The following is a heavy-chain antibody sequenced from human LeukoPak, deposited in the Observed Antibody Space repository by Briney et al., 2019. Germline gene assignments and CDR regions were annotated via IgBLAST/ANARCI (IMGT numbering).Heavy chain of an antibody. J-gene: IGHJ4*02. Sequence: GGSLRLSCAASGFTFSSYAMSWVRQAPGKGLEWVSAISGSGGSTYYADSVKGRFTISRDNAKNSLYLQMNSLRAEDTAVYYCARPQYSYGDQRKSPFDYWGQGTLVTVSS. CDR2: ISGSGGST. CDR1: GFTFSSYA. D-gene: IGHD5-18*01. CDR3: ARPQYSYGDQRKSPFDY. V-gene: IGHV3-23*01.